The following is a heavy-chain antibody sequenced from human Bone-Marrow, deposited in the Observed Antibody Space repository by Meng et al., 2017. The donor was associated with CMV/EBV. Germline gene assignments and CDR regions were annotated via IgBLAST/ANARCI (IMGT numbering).Heavy chain of an antibody. J-gene: IGHJ3*02. Sequence: SGPTLVKPTQTLTLTCTFSGFSFSTSGMRVSWIRQPPGKALEWLARIDWDDDKFYSTSLKTRLTISKDTSKNQVVLTMTNMDPVDTATYYCARISVVPAAVDAFDIWGQGTMVTVSS. CDR3: ARISVVPAAVDAFDI. CDR1: GFSFSTSGMR. CDR2: IDWDDDK. D-gene: IGHD2-2*01. V-gene: IGHV2-70D*14.